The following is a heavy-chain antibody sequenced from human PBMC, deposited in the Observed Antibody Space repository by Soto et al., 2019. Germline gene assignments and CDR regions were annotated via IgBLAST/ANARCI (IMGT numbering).Heavy chain of an antibody. V-gene: IGHV1-3*01. Sequence: QVQRVQSGAEVKKPGASVKVSCKASGYTFTSYAMHWVRQAPGQRLEWMGWINAGNGNTKYSQKFQGRVTITRDTXXXXXXXXXXXXXXXXXXXXXXXXXXXXXYVDYWGQGTLVTVSS. J-gene: IGHJ4*02. CDR1: GYTFTSYA. CDR3: XXXXXXXYVDY. CDR2: INAGNGNT.